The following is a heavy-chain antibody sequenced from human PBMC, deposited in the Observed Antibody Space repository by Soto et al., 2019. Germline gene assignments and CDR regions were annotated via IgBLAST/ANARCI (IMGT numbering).Heavy chain of an antibody. CDR1: GIIFNTYA. Sequence: QSGGSLRLSCAASGIIFNTYAMSWVRQAPGKGLEWVSSISGTGGNIVYADSVKGRFTISRDNSKNTLYLQMSTLRTEDTAVYYCAKGRLGLRFYGMDVWGQGTTVTVSS. CDR3: AKGRLGLRFYGMDV. V-gene: IGHV3-23*01. D-gene: IGHD2-21*01. J-gene: IGHJ6*02. CDR2: ISGTGGNI.